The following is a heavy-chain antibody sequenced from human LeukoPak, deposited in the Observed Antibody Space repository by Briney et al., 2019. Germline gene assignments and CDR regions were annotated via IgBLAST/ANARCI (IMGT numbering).Heavy chain of an antibody. Sequence: GGSLRLSCAASGFTFSSNAMSWVRQALGKGLEWVSAISPGGGSAYYADSVRGRFTISRDNSKNTLYLQINSLRAEDTAIYYCAKHRGAAAAPIDFWGQGTLVTDSS. CDR3: AKHRGAAAAPIDF. CDR1: GFTFSSNA. J-gene: IGHJ4*02. V-gene: IGHV3-23*01. D-gene: IGHD6-13*01. CDR2: ISPGGGSA.